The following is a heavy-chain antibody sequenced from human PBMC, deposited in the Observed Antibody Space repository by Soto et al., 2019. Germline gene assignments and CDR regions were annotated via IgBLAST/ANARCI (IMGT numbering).Heavy chain of an antibody. CDR1: GYSFIDYW. V-gene: IGHV5-51*01. CDR2: IYPGDSDT. D-gene: IGHD6-13*01. J-gene: IGHJ6*02. Sequence: PGESLKISCKGSGYSFIDYWIGWVRQVPRKGLEWMGIIYPGDSDTRYSPSFQGQVTISADKSISTAYLQWSSLKASDTAMYYCARSAPHLYSSSWSALQDVWGQGTTVTVSS. CDR3: ARSAPHLYSSSWSALQDV.